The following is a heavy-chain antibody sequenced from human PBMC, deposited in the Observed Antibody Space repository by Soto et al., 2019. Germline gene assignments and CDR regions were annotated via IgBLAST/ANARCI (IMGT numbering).Heavy chain of an antibody. CDR2: ISYDGSNK. J-gene: IGHJ6*02. Sequence: QVQLVESGGGVVQPGRSLRLSCAASGFTFSSYAMHWVRQAPGKGLEWVAVISYDGSNKYYADSVKGRFTISRDNSKNTLYLQMNSLRAEDTAVYYCATDKIAAAGPELVYYYYGMDVWGQGTTVTVSS. CDR1: GFTFSSYA. V-gene: IGHV3-30-3*01. D-gene: IGHD6-13*01. CDR3: ATDKIAAAGPELVYYYYGMDV.